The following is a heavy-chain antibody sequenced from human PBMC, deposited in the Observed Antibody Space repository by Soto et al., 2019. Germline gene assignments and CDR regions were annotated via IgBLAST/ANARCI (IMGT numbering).Heavy chain of an antibody. D-gene: IGHD4-17*01. CDR1: GYSFSNWW. CDR3: ARHGFYGDYSSNYFDP. CDR2: IYPSDSQT. J-gene: IGHJ5*02. Sequence: GESLKISCKGSGYSFSNWWIAWVRQMPGKGLEYMGIIYPSDSQTRYSPSFQGQVTISADKSISTAYLQWSSLKASDTAIYYCARHGFYGDYSSNYFDPWGQGNSVTVSS. V-gene: IGHV5-51*01.